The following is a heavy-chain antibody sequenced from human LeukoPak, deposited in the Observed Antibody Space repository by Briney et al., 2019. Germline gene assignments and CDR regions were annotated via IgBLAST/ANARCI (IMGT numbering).Heavy chain of an antibody. Sequence: GASVKASCKASGGTFSSYAVSWVRQAPGQGLEWMGGIIPIFGTANYAQKFQGRVTITTDESTSTAYMELSSLRSEDTAVYYCARQSIYSGSYYGAERAFDIWGQGTMVTVSS. CDR2: IIPIFGTA. V-gene: IGHV1-69*05. CDR1: GGTFSSYA. D-gene: IGHD1-26*01. J-gene: IGHJ3*02. CDR3: ARQSIYSGSYYGAERAFDI.